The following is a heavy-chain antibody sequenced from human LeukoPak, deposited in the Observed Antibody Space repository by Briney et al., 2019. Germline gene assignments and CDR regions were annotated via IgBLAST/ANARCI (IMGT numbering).Heavy chain of an antibody. CDR1: GFTFSSYS. Sequence: PGGSLRLSCAASGFTFSSYSMNWVRQAPGKGLEWVSYISSSSSTIYYADSVKGRFTISRDNAKNSLYLQMNSLRAEDTAVYYCARGRDYGGKLFDYWGQGTLVTVSS. CDR3: ARGRDYGGKLFDY. D-gene: IGHD4-23*01. J-gene: IGHJ4*02. CDR2: ISSSSSTI. V-gene: IGHV3-48*01.